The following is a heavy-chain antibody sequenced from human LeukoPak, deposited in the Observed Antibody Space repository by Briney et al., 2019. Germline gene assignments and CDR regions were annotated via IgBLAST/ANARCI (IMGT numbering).Heavy chain of an antibody. D-gene: IGHD3-3*01. J-gene: IGHJ5*02. V-gene: IGHV4-39*01. CDR3: ARLTLTGVGGRGWFDA. Sequence: PSETLSLTCTVSGNSISKSGWSWGWIRQPPGKGLEWIGTMPYDENVSDNEIPSYNPSLKRRVTISADTSKNLLSLKVNSVTAADTASYYCARLTLTGVGGRGWFDAWGQGTLVIVSS. CDR2: MPYDENVSDNEIP. CDR1: GNSISKSGWS.